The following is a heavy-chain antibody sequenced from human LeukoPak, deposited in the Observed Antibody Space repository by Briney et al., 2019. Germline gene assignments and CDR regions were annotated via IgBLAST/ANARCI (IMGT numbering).Heavy chain of an antibody. CDR1: GFTFSNYA. CDR2: ISGSGAST. Sequence: GGSLRLSCAASGFTFSNYAMSWVRQTPGKGLEWVSAISGSGASTYYADSVKGRFTVSRDNSKNTLYLQMNSLRAEDTALYYCAKARAAAATSDFFDYWGQGTLVTVSS. D-gene: IGHD6-13*01. CDR3: AKARAAAATSDFFDY. V-gene: IGHV3-23*01. J-gene: IGHJ4*02.